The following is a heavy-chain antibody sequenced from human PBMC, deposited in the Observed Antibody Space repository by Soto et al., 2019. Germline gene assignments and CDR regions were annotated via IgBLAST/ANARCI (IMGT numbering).Heavy chain of an antibody. V-gene: IGHV3-33*01. CDR3: ARVTVTTFTFDV. J-gene: IGHJ4*02. CDR2: IWYDGSNK. Sequence: PGGSLRLSCAASGFTFSSYGMHWVRQAPGKGLEWVAVIWYDGSNKYYADSVKGRFTISRDNSKNTLYLQMNSLRAEDTAVYYLARVTVTTFTFDVWGKGSLVPVAS. CDR1: GFTFSSYG. D-gene: IGHD4-17*01.